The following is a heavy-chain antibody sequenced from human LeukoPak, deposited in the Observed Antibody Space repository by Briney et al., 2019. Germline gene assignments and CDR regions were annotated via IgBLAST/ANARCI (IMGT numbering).Heavy chain of an antibody. Sequence: SVKVSCKASGGTFSSYAISWVRQAPGQGLEWMGGIIPIFGTANYAQKFQGRVTVTADESTSTAYMELSSLRSEDTAVYYCAKMVLRQLDYWGQGTLVTVSS. CDR1: GGTFSSYA. CDR2: IIPIFGTA. CDR3: AKMVLRQLDY. J-gene: IGHJ4*02. V-gene: IGHV1-69*13. D-gene: IGHD4/OR15-4a*01.